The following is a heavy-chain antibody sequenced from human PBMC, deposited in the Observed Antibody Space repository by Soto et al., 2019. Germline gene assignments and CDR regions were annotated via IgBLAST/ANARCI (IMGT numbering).Heavy chain of an antibody. J-gene: IGHJ6*03. Sequence: ASETLSLTCTVSGCSISSYYWSWIQQPPGKGLEWIGYIYYSGSTNYNPSLKSRVTISVDTSKNQFSLKLSSVTAADTAVYYCARVWRYCSSTSCYEMGYYYYYMDVWGKGTTVTVSS. CDR1: GCSISSYY. D-gene: IGHD2-2*01. CDR3: ARVWRYCSSTSCYEMGYYYYYMDV. CDR2: IYYSGST. V-gene: IGHV4-59*01.